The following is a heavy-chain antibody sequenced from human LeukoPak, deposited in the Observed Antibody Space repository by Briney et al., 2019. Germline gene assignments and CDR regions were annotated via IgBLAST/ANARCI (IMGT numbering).Heavy chain of an antibody. Sequence: SVKVSCKASGGTFSSYVISWVRQDPGQRLEWMGGIIPIFGTANYAQKFQGRVTITADKSTSTAYMELSSLRSEDTAVYYCARGLTDIVVIPAATYFDYWGQGTLVTVSS. CDR3: ARGLTDIVVIPAATYFDY. CDR1: GGTFSSYV. J-gene: IGHJ4*02. V-gene: IGHV1-69*06. D-gene: IGHD2-2*01. CDR2: IIPIFGTA.